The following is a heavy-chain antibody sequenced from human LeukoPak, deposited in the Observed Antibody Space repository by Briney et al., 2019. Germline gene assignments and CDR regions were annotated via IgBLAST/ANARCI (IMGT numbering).Heavy chain of an antibody. V-gene: IGHV3-23*01. CDR2: ISGSGGST. D-gene: IGHD6-19*01. CDR1: GFTFSSYA. Sequence: GGSLRLSCAASGFTFSSYAMSWVRQAPGKGLEWVSAISGSGGSTYYADSVKGRFTISRDNSKNTLYLQMNSLRAEDTAVYYCATSLWRQWLDIAFDYWGQGTLVTVSS. CDR3: ATSLWRQWLDIAFDY. J-gene: IGHJ4*02.